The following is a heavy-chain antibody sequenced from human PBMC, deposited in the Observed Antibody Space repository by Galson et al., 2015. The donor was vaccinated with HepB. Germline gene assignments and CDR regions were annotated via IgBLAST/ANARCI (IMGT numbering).Heavy chain of an antibody. D-gene: IGHD2-2*02. J-gene: IGHJ6*02. CDR3: ARDLEYCSSTSCYINYGMDV. CDR1: GYTFTGYY. V-gene: IGHV1-2*02. CDR2: INPNSGGT. Sequence: SVKVSCKAPGYTFTGYYMHWVRQAPGQGLEWMGWINPNSGGTNYAQKFQGRVTMTRDTSISTAYMELSRLRSDDTAVYYCARDLEYCSSTSCYINYGMDVWGQGTTVTVSS.